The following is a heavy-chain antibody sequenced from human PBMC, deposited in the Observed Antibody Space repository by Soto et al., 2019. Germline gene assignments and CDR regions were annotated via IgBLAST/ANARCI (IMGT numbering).Heavy chain of an antibody. Sequence: PGESLKISCAASGFTFTSYAMSWVRQAPGKGLEWVSSGSGEITYYADSVKGRFTISRDNSKNTLYLQMNSLRADDTAVYYCAIEKVGATSVHVFDIWGQGTMVTVSS. V-gene: IGHV3-23*01. D-gene: IGHD1-26*01. CDR3: AIEKVGATSVHVFDI. CDR2: SGSGEIT. CDR1: GFTFTSYA. J-gene: IGHJ3*02.